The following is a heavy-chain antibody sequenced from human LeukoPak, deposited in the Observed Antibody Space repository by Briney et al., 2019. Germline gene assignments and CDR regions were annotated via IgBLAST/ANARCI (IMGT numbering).Heavy chain of an antibody. Sequence: ASVNVSCKASGGTFSSYAISWVRQATGQGLEWMGWMNPNSGNAGYAQKFQGRVTMTRNTSISTAYMELSSLRSEDTAVYYCARGRGYAWGQGTLVTVSS. J-gene: IGHJ4*02. V-gene: IGHV1-8*02. CDR2: MNPNSGNA. CDR3: ARGRGYA. D-gene: IGHD1-1*01. CDR1: GGTFSSYA.